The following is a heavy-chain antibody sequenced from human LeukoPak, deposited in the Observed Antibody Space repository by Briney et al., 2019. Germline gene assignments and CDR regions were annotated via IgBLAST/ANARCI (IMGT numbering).Heavy chain of an antibody. V-gene: IGHV4-39*07. J-gene: IGHJ5*02. CDR1: GGSISSSSYY. CDR3: ARAASDDYGDYNWFDP. Sequence: SETLSLTCTVSGGSISSSSYYWGWIRQPPGKGLEWIGSIYYSGSTYYNPSLKSRVTISVDTSKNQFSLKLSSVTAADTAVYYCARAASDDYGDYNWFDPWGQGTLVTVSS. D-gene: IGHD4-17*01. CDR2: IYYSGST.